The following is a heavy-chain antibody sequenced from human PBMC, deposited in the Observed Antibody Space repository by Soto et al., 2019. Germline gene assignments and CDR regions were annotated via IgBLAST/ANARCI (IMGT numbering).Heavy chain of an antibody. CDR3: ARGGVVPAAMGRWFDP. V-gene: IGHV4-34*01. D-gene: IGHD2-2*01. Sequence: QVQLQQWGAGLLKPSETLSLTCAVYGGSFSGYYWSWIRQPPGKGLEWIGEINHSGSTNYNPSLKSRVTISVDTSKNQFSLKLSSVTAADTAVYYCARGGVVPAAMGRWFDPWGQGTLVTVSS. CDR2: INHSGST. CDR1: GGSFSGYY. J-gene: IGHJ5*02.